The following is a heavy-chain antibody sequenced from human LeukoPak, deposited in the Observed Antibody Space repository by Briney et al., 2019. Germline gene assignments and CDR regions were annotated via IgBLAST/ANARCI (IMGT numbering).Heavy chain of an antibody. CDR2: IIPILGIA. CDR3: ARDFTYYDFGGGYYRGRSEELRQSYYFDY. Sequence: GASVKVSCKASGGTFSSYAISWVRQAPGQGLEWMGRIIPILGIANYAQKFQGRVTITADKSTSTAYMELSSLRSEDTAVYYCARDFTYYDFGGGYYRGRSEELRQSYYFDYWGQGTLVTVSS. CDR1: GGTFSSYA. D-gene: IGHD3-3*01. J-gene: IGHJ4*02. V-gene: IGHV1-69*04.